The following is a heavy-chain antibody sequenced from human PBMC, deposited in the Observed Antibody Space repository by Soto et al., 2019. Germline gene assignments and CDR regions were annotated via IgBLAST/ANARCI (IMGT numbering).Heavy chain of an antibody. CDR3: VKDVNWGFDY. CDR2: ISWDGGNT. V-gene: IGHV3-43*01. Sequence: EVQLVESGGVVVQPGGSLRLSCAASGFTFDDYTMHWVRQAPGKGLEWVSLISWDGGNTYYADSVKGRFTISRDNSKNSLYLQMNSLRTEDTACYYCVKDVNWGFDYWGQGTLVTVSS. J-gene: IGHJ4*02. CDR1: GFTFDDYT. D-gene: IGHD7-27*01.